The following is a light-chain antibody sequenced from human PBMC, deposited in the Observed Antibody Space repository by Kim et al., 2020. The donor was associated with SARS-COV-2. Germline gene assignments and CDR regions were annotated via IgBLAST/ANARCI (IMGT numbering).Light chain of an antibody. CDR3: LQDYNYPPT. J-gene: IGKJ1*01. Sequence: AAVGDRVTITCRASQGIRNDLGWYQQKPGKAPKLLVYAASSLQSGVPSRFSGSGSGTDFTLTISSLQPEDFATYYCLQDYNYPPTFGQGTKVDIK. V-gene: IGKV1-6*01. CDR2: AAS. CDR1: QGIRND.